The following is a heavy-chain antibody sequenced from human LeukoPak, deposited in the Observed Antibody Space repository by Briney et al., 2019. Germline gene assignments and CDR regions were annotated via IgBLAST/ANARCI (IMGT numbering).Heavy chain of an antibody. D-gene: IGHD3-16*01. CDR3: ARDGGY. CDR1: GFTFSSYS. CDR2: ISSSSSTI. J-gene: IGHJ4*02. V-gene: IGHV3-48*04. Sequence: GGSLRLSCAASGFTFSSYSMTWVRQAPGKGLEWVSYISSSSSTIYYADSVKGRFTISRDNAKNSLYLQMNSLRAEDTAVYYCARDGGYWGQGTLVTVSS.